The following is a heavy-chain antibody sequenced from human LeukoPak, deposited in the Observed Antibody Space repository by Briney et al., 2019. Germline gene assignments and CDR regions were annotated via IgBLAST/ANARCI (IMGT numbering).Heavy chain of an antibody. CDR2: ISSSGSTI. Sequence: GGSLRLSCAASGFTFSDYYMSWIRQAPGKGLEWVSYISSSGSTIYYADPVKGRFTISRDNAKNSLYLQMNSLRAEDTAVYYCAKLGYYYGSGSYSISHYFDYWGQGTLVTVSS. V-gene: IGHV3-11*01. CDR1: GFTFSDYY. D-gene: IGHD3-10*01. CDR3: AKLGYYYGSGSYSISHYFDY. J-gene: IGHJ4*02.